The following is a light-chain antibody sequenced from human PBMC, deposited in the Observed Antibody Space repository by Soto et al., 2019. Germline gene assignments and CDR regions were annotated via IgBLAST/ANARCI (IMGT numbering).Light chain of an antibody. V-gene: IGKV3-15*01. CDR1: QSVSSD. J-gene: IGKJ2*01. CDR3: QQYNNWPHT. CDR2: GAS. Sequence: EIVITQSPATLSVSPGERATLSCRASQSVSSDLAWYQQKPGQAPRLLIYGASTMATGGPARFSGSGSGTEFTLTISSLQSEDFAVYYCQQYNNWPHTFGQGTNLEIK.